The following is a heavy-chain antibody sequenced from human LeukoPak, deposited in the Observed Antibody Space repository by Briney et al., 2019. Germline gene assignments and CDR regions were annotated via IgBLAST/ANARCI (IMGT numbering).Heavy chain of an antibody. D-gene: IGHD2-15*01. V-gene: IGHV1-24*01. CDR1: GYTLTELS. J-gene: IGHJ6*02. CDR3: ATDPRGYCSGGSCYSGAEYGMDV. CDR2: FDPEDGET. Sequence: ASVKVSCKVSGYTLTELSMHWVRQAPGKGLEWMGGFDPEDGETTYAQKFQGRVTMTEDTSTDTAYMELSSLRSEDTAVYYCATDPRGYCSGGSCYSGAEYGMDVWGQGTTVTVSS.